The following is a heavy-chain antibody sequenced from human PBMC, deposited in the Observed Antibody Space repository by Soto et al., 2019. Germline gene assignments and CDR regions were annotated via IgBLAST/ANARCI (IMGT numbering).Heavy chain of an antibody. J-gene: IGHJ6*01. V-gene: IGHV4-61*05. D-gene: IGHD3-10*01. CDR3: ARGLWFGDPPYYYYGMDV. CDR1: GGSISSSSSY. CDR2: IYYSGST. Sequence: PSETLSLTCTVSGGSISSSSSYWGWIRQHPEKGLEWIGYIYYSGSTYYNPSLKSRVTISIDTSKNQFSLKLSSVTAADTAVYYCARGLWFGDPPYYYYGMDVWGQGTTVTVSS.